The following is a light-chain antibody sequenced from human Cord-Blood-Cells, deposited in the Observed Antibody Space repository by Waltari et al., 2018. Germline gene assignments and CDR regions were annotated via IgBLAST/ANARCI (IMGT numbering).Light chain of an antibody. CDR3: QVWDSSSDHVV. CDR2: DDS. V-gene: IGLV3-21*03. J-gene: IGLJ2*01. Sequence: SYVLTQPPSVSVAPGKTARITCGGNTIGSKSGHWYQQKPGQAPVLVVYDDSDRPSGIPERFSGSNSGNTVTLTISRVEAGDEADYYCQVWDSSSDHVVFGGGTKLTVL. CDR1: TIGSKS.